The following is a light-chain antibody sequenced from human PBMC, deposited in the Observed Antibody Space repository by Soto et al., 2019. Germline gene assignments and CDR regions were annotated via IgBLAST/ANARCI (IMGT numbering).Light chain of an antibody. V-gene: IGKV1-5*03. CDR1: QSISSW. J-gene: IGKJ1*01. Sequence: DIQMTQSPSTLSASVGDRVTITCRASQSISSWLAWYQQKPGKAPKLLIYKASSLESGVPSRFSGSGSGTEFTLTISSLQPDDFATYYCQHYNTPPWTFGQGTKVEIK. CDR3: QHYNTPPWT. CDR2: KAS.